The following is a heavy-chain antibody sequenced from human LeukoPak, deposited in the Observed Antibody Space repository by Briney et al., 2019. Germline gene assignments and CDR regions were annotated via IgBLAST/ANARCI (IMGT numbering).Heavy chain of an antibody. J-gene: IGHJ6*02. D-gene: IGHD3-9*01. CDR3: AKSVGLTGGGVDV. Sequence: GGSLRLSCAASGFTFSDYNMNWVRQAPGKGLEWVSYITNGGSTIHHADSVKGRFTISRDNAKKTLYLQMNSLRAEDTAVYYCAKSVGLTGGGVDVWGQGTTVTVSS. CDR1: GFTFSDYN. CDR2: ITNGGSTI. V-gene: IGHV3-11*01.